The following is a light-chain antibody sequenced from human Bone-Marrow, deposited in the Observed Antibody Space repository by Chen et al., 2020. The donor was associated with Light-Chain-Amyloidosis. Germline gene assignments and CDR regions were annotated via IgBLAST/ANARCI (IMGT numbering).Light chain of an antibody. V-gene: IGLV3-21*03. Sequence: SDVLTQHSSVSVAPGKTATIACGGNNIGSTSVHWYQQTPGQAPLLVVYDDSDRPSGIPERLSGSNSGNTATLTISRVEAGDEAADYCQVWDMSSDRPVFGGGTKLTVL. CDR3: QVWDMSSDRPV. CDR1: NIGSTS. CDR2: DDS. J-gene: IGLJ3*02.